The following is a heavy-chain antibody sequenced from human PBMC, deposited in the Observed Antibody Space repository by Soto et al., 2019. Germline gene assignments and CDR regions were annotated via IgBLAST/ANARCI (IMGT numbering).Heavy chain of an antibody. CDR1: GFTFSSYG. V-gene: IGHV3-30*18. CDR2: ISYDGSNK. J-gene: IGHJ4*02. D-gene: IGHD6-19*01. Sequence: GGSLRLSCAASGFTFSSYGMHWVRQAPGKGLEWVAIISYDGSNKYYAGSVKGRFNISRDDSKNTLYLQMNSLRAEDTAVYYCAKRGPTSSSGWFSIDYWGQGTLVTVSS. CDR3: AKRGPTSSSGWFSIDY.